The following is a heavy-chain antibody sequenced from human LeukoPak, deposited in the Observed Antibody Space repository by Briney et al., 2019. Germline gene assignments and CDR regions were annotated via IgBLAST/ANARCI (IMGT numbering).Heavy chain of an antibody. CDR3: AKRGVVIRVILVGFHKEAQYFDS. Sequence: GGTLRHSCAVTGITLSNYGMSWVRQTPGKGLEWVAGISDSGGRTNYADSVKGRFTTSRDNPKNTLYLQMNSLRAEDTAVYFCAKRGVVIRVILVGFHKEAQYFDSWGQGALVTVSS. CDR1: GITLSNYG. CDR2: ISDSGGRT. D-gene: IGHD3-22*01. J-gene: IGHJ4*02. V-gene: IGHV3-23*01.